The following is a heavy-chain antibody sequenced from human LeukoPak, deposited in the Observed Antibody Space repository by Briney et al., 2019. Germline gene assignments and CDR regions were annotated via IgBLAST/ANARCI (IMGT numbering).Heavy chain of an antibody. CDR3: ASYYYDSSGYYGGVDY. J-gene: IGHJ4*02. V-gene: IGHV4-4*02. D-gene: IGHD3-22*01. Sequence: PSETLSLTCAVSGGSISSSNWWSWVRPPPGKGLEWIGEIYHSGSTNYNPSLKSRVTISVDKSKNQFSLKLSSVTAADTAVYYCASYYYDSSGYYGGVDYWGQGTLVTVSS. CDR1: GGSISSSNW. CDR2: IYHSGST.